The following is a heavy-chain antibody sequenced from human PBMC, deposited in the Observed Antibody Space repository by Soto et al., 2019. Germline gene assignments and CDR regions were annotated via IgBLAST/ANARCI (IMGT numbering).Heavy chain of an antibody. Sequence: QVQLVESGGGVVQPGRSLRLSCAASGFTFSSYAMHWVRQAPGKGLEWVAVISYDGSNKYYADSVKGRFTISRDNSKNTLYLQMNSLRAEDTAVYYCARDRRDFWSGYHLNYYYYGMDVWGQGTTVTVSS. D-gene: IGHD3-3*01. CDR3: ARDRRDFWSGYHLNYYYYGMDV. J-gene: IGHJ6*02. CDR1: GFTFSSYA. V-gene: IGHV3-30-3*01. CDR2: ISYDGSNK.